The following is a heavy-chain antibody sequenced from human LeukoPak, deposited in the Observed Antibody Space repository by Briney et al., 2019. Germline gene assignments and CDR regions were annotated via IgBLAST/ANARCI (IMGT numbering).Heavy chain of an antibody. D-gene: IGHD3-22*01. J-gene: IGHJ3*02. CDR1: GGSISSGGYY. V-gene: IGHV4-31*03. CDR3: ARDCAYDSSGYPDAFDI. Sequence: SQTLSLTCTVSGGSISSGGYYWSWIRQHPGKGLEWIGYIYYSGSTYYNPSLKSRVTISVDTSKNQFSLKLSSVTAADTAVYYCARDCAYDSSGYPDAFDIWGQGTMVTVSS. CDR2: IYYSGST.